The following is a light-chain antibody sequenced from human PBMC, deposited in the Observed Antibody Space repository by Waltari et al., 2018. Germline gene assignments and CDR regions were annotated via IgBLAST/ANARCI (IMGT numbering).Light chain of an antibody. CDR2: QDS. Sequence: SYELTQPPSVSVSLGQTASITCSGDKLGDKYACWYQQKPGQSPVLVIYQDSKRPPGIPERFDVSNSGNTATLTISGTQAMDEADYYCQAWDSSTPVVFGGGTKLTVL. CDR1: KLGDKY. J-gene: IGLJ2*01. CDR3: QAWDSSTPVV. V-gene: IGLV3-1*01.